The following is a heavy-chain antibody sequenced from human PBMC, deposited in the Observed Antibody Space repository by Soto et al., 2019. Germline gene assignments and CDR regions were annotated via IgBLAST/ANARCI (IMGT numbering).Heavy chain of an antibody. CDR1: DGSISSSSYY. J-gene: IGHJ4*02. CDR2: IYYSGST. D-gene: IGHD3-22*01. Sequence: PSETLSLTCTVSDGSISSSSYYWGWIRQPPGKGLEWIGSIYYSGSTYYNPSLKSRVTISVDTSKNQFSLKLSSVTAADTAVYYCAREYYYDSSGCFDYWGQGTLVTVSS. V-gene: IGHV4-39*02. CDR3: AREYYYDSSGCFDY.